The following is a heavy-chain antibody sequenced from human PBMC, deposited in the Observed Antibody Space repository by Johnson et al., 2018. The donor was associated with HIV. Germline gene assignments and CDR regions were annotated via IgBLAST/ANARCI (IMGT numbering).Heavy chain of an antibody. CDR1: GFTFANYG. V-gene: IGHV3-33*05. D-gene: IGHD1-26*01. CDR2: IAHDESIT. CDR3: ARGGGSYDAGDAFDT. Sequence: QVQLVESGGGVVQPGGSLRLSCAASGFTFANYGMHWVRQAPGKGLEWVAFIAHDESITHYADSVKGRFTMSRDNSKNTLYLQMKSLTAEDTAVYYCARGGGSYDAGDAFDTWGQGTMVTVSS. J-gene: IGHJ3*02.